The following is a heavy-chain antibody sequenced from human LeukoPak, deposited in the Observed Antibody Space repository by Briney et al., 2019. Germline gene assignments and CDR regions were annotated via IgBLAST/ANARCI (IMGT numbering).Heavy chain of an antibody. CDR2: ISGSGGST. D-gene: IGHD3-3*01. V-gene: IGHV3-23*01. CDR1: GFIFDNFA. Sequence: PGGSLRLSCAASGFIFDNFAMSWVRQAPGKGLEWVSAISGSGGSTYYADSVKGRFTISRDNSKNTLYLQMNSLRAEDTAVYYCAKGYYDFWSGYFLTYYFDYWGQGTLVTVSS. CDR3: AKGYYDFWSGYFLTYYFDY. J-gene: IGHJ4*02.